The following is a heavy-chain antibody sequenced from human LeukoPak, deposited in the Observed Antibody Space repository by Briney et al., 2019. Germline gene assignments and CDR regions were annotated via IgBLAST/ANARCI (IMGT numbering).Heavy chain of an antibody. D-gene: IGHD3-3*01. CDR1: GYTFTSYG. CDR2: MNPNSGNT. V-gene: IGHV1-8*01. Sequence: ASVKVSCKASGYTFTSYGINWVRQATGQGLEWMGWMNPNSGNTGYAQKFQGRVTMTRNTSISTAYMELSSLRSEDTAVYYCARGGYDFWSGYYTGINYWGQGTLVTVSS. CDR3: ARGGYDFWSGYYTGINY. J-gene: IGHJ4*02.